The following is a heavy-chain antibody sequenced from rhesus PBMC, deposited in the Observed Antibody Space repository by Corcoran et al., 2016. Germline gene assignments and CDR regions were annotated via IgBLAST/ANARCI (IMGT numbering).Heavy chain of an antibody. Sequence: QVQLQESGPGLVKPSETLSLTCAVSGYSISSNYWSWIRQPPGKGLEWIGYLYGRSGSTYSNPSLKSRVTISTDTSKNQFSLKLSYVTAADTAVYYCARVARTVTTLDDWGQGVLVTVSA. CDR2: LYGRSGST. V-gene: IGHV4-147*01. CDR1: GYSISSNY. J-gene: IGHJ4*01. D-gene: IGHD4-23*01. CDR3: ARVARTVTTLDD.